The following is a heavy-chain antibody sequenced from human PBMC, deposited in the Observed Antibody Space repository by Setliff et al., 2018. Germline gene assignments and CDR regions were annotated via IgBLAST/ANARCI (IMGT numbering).Heavy chain of an antibody. J-gene: IGHJ2*01. D-gene: IGHD4-4*01. CDR3: ARDNSATYSGKSYWYFDL. V-gene: IGHV1-46*01. CDR2: INPSGDIT. Sequence: GASVKVSCKASGYTFTSHYMHWVRQAPGQGLEWMGVINPSGDITRYAQKFQGRVTMTRDTSTTTDYMYLGSLTSEDTAVYYCARDNSATYSGKSYWYFDLWGRGTLVTVSS. CDR1: GYTFTSHY.